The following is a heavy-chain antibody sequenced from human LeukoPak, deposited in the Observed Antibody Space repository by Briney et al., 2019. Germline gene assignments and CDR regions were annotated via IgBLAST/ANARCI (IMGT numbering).Heavy chain of an antibody. CDR3: TTDPNPILRRVNWFDP. CDR2: IKSKTDGGTT. Sequence: GGSLRVSCAASGFTFSNTWMSWVRQAPGKGLEWVGGIKSKTDGGTTDYAAPVKGRFTISRDDSKNTLYLQMNSLKTEDTAVYYCTTDPNPILRRVNWFDPWGQGTLVTVSS. J-gene: IGHJ5*02. D-gene: IGHD3-3*01. CDR1: GFTFSNTW. V-gene: IGHV3-15*01.